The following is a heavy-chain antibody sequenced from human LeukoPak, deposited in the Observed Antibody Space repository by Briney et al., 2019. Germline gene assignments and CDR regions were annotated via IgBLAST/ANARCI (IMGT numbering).Heavy chain of an antibody. V-gene: IGHV4-39*01. D-gene: IGHD6-6*01. CDR1: GGSISSSSYY. CDR3: ARESSWFDP. J-gene: IGHJ5*02. CDR2: IYYTGST. Sequence: SETLSLTCTVSGGSISSSSYYWGWIRQPPGKGLEWIGCIYYTGSTYYNPSLKSRVTISVDTSKNQFSLKLSSVTAADTAVYYCARESSWFDPWGQGTLVTVSS.